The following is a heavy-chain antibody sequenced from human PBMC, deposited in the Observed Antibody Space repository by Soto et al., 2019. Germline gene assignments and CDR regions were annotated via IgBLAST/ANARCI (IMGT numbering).Heavy chain of an antibody. D-gene: IGHD3-9*01. CDR3: ASRPVPALYDLLTGYYKDYYYGMDG. CDR2: IIPIFGTA. Sequence: QVQLVQSGAEVKKPGSSVKVSCKASGGTFSSYAISWVRQAPGQGLEWMGGIIPIFGTANYAQKFQGRVTSTADESTSPAYMELRSLSSEDTAVYYCASRPVPALYDLLTGYYKDYYYGMDGCGQVTTVTVSS. CDR1: GGTFSSYA. V-gene: IGHV1-69*01. J-gene: IGHJ6*02.